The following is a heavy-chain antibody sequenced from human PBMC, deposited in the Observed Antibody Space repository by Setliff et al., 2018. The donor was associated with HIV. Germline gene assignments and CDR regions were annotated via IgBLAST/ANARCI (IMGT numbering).Heavy chain of an antibody. Sequence: SETLSLTCTVSGGSITGYYWSWVRQPPGKGLEWIGYIFYSGTTNYSPSLNSRATISVDTSKNSFSLRLSSVTAADTAVYYCARVNALIRAPFDYWGPGALVTV. CDR2: IFYSGTT. CDR3: ARVNALIRAPFDY. CDR1: GGSITGYY. J-gene: IGHJ4*02. V-gene: IGHV4-59*01.